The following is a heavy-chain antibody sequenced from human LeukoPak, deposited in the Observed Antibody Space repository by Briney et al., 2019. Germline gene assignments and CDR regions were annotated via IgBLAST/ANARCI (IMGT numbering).Heavy chain of an antibody. CDR1: GGSISSGGYY. J-gene: IGHJ3*02. D-gene: IGHD3-22*01. CDR2: IYHSGST. CDR3: ARVGGLSGTMIVVVSGAFDI. Sequence: SETLSLTCTVSGGSISSGGYYWSRIRQPPGKGLEWIGYIYHSGSTYYNPSLKSRVTISVDRSKNQFSLKLSSVTAADTAVYYCARVGGLSGTMIVVVSGAFDIWGQGTMVTVSS. V-gene: IGHV4-30-2*01.